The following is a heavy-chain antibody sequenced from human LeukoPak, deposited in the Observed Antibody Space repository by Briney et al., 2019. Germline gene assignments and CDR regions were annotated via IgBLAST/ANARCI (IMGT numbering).Heavy chain of an antibody. CDR1: GGTFSSYA. CDR2: IIPIFGTA. Sequence: PPASVKVSCKASGGTFSSYAISWVRQAPGQGLEWMGGIIPIFGTANYAQKFQGRVTMTRDTSISTAYMELSRLRSDDTAVYYCARGAHYDFWSDPLYYFDYWGQGTLVTVSS. V-gene: IGHV1-69*05. J-gene: IGHJ4*02. D-gene: IGHD3-3*01. CDR3: ARGAHYDFWSDPLYYFDY.